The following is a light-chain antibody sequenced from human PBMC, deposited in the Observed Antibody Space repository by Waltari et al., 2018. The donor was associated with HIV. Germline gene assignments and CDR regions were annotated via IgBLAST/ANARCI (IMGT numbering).Light chain of an antibody. J-gene: IGLJ3*02. CDR2: EVS. Sequence: QSALTQPASVSGSPGQSITISCTGTTSDVGGYNYVSWYQQHPGKAPKLMIDEVSNRPSGVSNRFSGSKSGNTASLTISGLQAEDEADYYCSSYTSSSIPWVFGGGTKLTVL. V-gene: IGLV2-14*01. CDR3: SSYTSSSIPWV. CDR1: TSDVGGYNY.